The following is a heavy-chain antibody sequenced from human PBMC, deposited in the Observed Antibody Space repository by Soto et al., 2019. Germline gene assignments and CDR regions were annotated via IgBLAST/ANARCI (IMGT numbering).Heavy chain of an antibody. J-gene: IGHJ6*02. CDR2: IYQSGSA. D-gene: IGHD3-22*01. CDR3: ARRLYYDSSGFEGGGMDV. CDR1: GGSITSVGYS. V-gene: IGHV4-30-2*03. Sequence: SETLSLTCAVSGGSITSVGYSWSWIRQAPGKGLEWLGYIYQSGSAYYNPSLKSRVTISVDTSKNQFSLKLSSVTAADTAVYYCARRLYYDSSGFEGGGMDVWGQGTTVTVSS.